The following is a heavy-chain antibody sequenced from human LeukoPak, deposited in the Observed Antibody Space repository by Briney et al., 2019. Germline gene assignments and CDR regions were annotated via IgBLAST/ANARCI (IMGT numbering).Heavy chain of an antibody. CDR2: ISYDGSSK. CDR3: ARVAVQWLPAEYFQH. V-gene: IGHV3-30-3*01. CDR1: GFTFSSYA. J-gene: IGHJ1*01. D-gene: IGHD6-19*01. Sequence: GGSLRLSCAASGFTFSSYAMHWVRQAPGKGLEWVAVISYDGSSKYYADSVKGRFTISRDNSKNTLYLQMNSLRAEDTAVYYCARVAVQWLPAEYFQHWGQGTLVTVSS.